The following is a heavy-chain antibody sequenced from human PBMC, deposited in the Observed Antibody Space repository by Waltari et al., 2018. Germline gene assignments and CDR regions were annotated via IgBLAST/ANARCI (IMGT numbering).Heavy chain of an antibody. CDR1: GPLISAYA. CDR2: IRSRFKGDAT. D-gene: IGHD7-27*01. V-gene: IGHV3-73*01. Sequence: EVQLVESGGALVQPGGSLNRSCAASGPLISAYAIHWVRQASGKGPEWVGRIRSRFKGDATAYGESVQGRFTISRDDSKNTVYLEMNSLKTDDTAVYYCIRPFEMGIDWGQGTLVTVSS. CDR3: IRPFEMGID. J-gene: IGHJ4*02.